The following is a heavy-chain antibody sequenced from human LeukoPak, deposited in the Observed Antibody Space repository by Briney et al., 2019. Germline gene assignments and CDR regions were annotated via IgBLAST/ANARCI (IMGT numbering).Heavy chain of an antibody. D-gene: IGHD1-26*01. V-gene: IGHV1-24*01. J-gene: IGHJ5*02. CDR2: FDPEDGET. Sequence: ASVTVSCTVSGYTLTELSMHWVRQAPGKGLEWMGGFDPEDGETIYAQKFQGRVTMTEDTSTDTAYMELRSLRSDDTAVYYCARDHQRWGGSYGFDPWGLGTLVTVSS. CDR3: ARDHQRWGGSYGFDP. CDR1: GYTLTELS.